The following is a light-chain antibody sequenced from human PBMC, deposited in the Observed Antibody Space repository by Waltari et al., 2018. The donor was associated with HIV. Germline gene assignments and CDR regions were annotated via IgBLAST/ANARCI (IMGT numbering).Light chain of an antibody. Sequence: DIQMTQSPSTLPASVGDSVTITCRASQHINNWLAWYQQKPGKAPNLLIYKSSTLQSGVPSRCSGSGSGTEFTLTISSLQPDDFATYYCQQCNSYSTFGQGTKVEIK. CDR2: KSS. CDR3: QQCNSYST. CDR1: QHINNW. J-gene: IGKJ1*01. V-gene: IGKV1-5*03.